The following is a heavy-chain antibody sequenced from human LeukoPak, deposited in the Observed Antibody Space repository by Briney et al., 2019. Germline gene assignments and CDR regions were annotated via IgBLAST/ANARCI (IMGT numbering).Heavy chain of an antibody. Sequence: MSSETLSLTCTVSGGSISSSSYYWGWIRQPPGKGLEWIGSIYYSGSTNYNPSLKSRVTISVDTSKNQFSLKLSSVTAADTAVYYCARDLHRYSSSFTPYNWFDPWGQGTLVTVSS. J-gene: IGHJ5*02. D-gene: IGHD6-6*01. CDR1: GGSISSSSYY. V-gene: IGHV4-39*07. CDR2: IYYSGST. CDR3: ARDLHRYSSSFTPYNWFDP.